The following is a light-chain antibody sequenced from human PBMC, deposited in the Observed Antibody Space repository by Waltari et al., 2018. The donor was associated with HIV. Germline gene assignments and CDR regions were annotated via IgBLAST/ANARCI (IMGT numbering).Light chain of an antibody. Sequence: QSVLTQPPPVSGTPGQTVTIPCSGSTPNIETEALYWYQQLPGTAPKLIIYRNYKRPSGVSDRFSCSESGASASLVISGLRSEDEAHYYCVSYDSRLDERLFGGGTKLTVL. CDR1: TPNIETEA. CDR2: RNY. CDR3: VSYDSRLDERL. J-gene: IGLJ3*02. V-gene: IGLV1-47*01.